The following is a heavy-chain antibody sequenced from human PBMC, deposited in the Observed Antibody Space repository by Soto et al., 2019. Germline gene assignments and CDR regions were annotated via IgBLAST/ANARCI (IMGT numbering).Heavy chain of an antibody. J-gene: IGHJ4*02. CDR3: ARAAGLVVVTAQYFEY. CDR1: GGSISSYY. Sequence: SETLSLTCTVSGGSISSYYWSWIRQPPGKGLEWVGYIYYSGSTNYNPSLKSRVTISVDTSKNQFSLKLSSVTAADTAVYYCARAAGLVVVTAQYFEYWGQGTLLTVSS. CDR2: IYYSGST. D-gene: IGHD2-21*02. V-gene: IGHV4-59*01.